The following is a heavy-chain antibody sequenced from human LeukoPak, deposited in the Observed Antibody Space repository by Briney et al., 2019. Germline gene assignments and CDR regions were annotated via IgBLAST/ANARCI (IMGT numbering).Heavy chain of an antibody. CDR1: GGSFSGYY. V-gene: IGHV3-21*01. D-gene: IGHD6-13*01. CDR2: IGSSNRYI. Sequence: ETLSLTCAVYGGSFSGYYWSWIRQPPGKGLEWVSSIGSSNRYIYYADSVKGRFTISRDNAKNSLYLQMNSLRAEDTAVYYCARDRLVSSPLSTDYWGQGALVTVSS. CDR3: ARDRLVSSPLSTDY. J-gene: IGHJ4*02.